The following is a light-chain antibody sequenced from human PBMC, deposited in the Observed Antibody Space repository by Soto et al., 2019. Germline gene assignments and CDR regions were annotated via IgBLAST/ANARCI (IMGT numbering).Light chain of an antibody. CDR1: HSVSSSY. Sequence: EIVLTQSPGTLSLSPGERATLSCRASHSVSSSYLAWYQQKPGQAPRLLIYGASSRATGIPERFSGSGSERDFTLTISRLEPEDFAVYYCQQYGSSPPITFGQGTRLEIK. J-gene: IGKJ5*01. CDR3: QQYGSSPPIT. CDR2: GAS. V-gene: IGKV3-20*01.